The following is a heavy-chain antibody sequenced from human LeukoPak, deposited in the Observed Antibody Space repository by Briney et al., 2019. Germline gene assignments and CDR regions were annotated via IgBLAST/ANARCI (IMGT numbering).Heavy chain of an antibody. CDR1: GGTFSSYA. D-gene: IGHD1-14*01. Sequence: GASVKVSCKASGGTFSSYAISWVRQAPGQGLEWMGGIIPIFGTANYAQKFQGRVTITADKSTSTVYMELSSLRSEDTAVYYCATSAHYHHYYYGMDVWGKGTTVTVSS. V-gene: IGHV1-69*06. J-gene: IGHJ6*04. CDR3: ATSAHYHHYYYGMDV. CDR2: IIPIFGTA.